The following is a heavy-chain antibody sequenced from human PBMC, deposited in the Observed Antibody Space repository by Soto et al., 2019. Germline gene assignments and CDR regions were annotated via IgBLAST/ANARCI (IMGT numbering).Heavy chain of an antibody. CDR2: FIPIFCTA. CDR1: GGTFSSYA. J-gene: IGHJ4*02. CDR3: AISLDTAMVRDDY. V-gene: IGHV1-69*01. Sequence: QVQLVQSGAEVKKHGSSVKVSCKASGGTFSSYAISWVRQAPGQGLAWMGGFIPIFCTANYAQKFQGSVSINAGESTRTAYLELSSLRSDDTAVYYCAISLDTAMVRDDYWGQGTLVTVSS. D-gene: IGHD5-18*01.